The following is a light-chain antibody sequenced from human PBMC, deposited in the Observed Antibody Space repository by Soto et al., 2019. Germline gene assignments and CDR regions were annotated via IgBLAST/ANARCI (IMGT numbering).Light chain of an antibody. CDR3: SSYVGSGTSVV. CDR2: EVN. J-gene: IGLJ2*01. CDR1: SSDVGTYNL. V-gene: IGLV2-23*02. Sequence: QSALTQPASVSGSPGQSITISCTGTSSDVGTYNLVSWYQQHPGNAPKLMIYEVNKRPSGVSNRFSGSKSGNTASLTISGLQDEDEGDYYCSSYVGSGTSVVFGGGTKLTVL.